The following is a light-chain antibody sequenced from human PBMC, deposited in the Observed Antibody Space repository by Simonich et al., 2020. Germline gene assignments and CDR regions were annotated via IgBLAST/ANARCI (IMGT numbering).Light chain of an antibody. CDR3: SSYTSSSTFEV. CDR2: DVI. J-gene: IGLJ2*01. V-gene: IGLV2-14*01. Sequence: QSALTQPVSVSGSPGQSITISCTGTSSDVGGYNYVSWYQQHPGKAPKLMIYDVIKRPSGVSNRFSGSKSGNTASLTISGLQAEDEADYYCSSYTSSSTFEVFGGGTKLTVL. CDR1: SSDVGGYNY.